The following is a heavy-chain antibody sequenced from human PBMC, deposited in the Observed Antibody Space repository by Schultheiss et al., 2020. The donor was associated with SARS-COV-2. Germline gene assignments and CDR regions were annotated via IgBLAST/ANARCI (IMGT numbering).Heavy chain of an antibody. CDR3: ASLNSGWVY. CDR2: IYPGDSDT. D-gene: IGHD5-12*01. CDR1: GYRFTNYW. V-gene: IGHV5-51*01. J-gene: IGHJ4*02. Sequence: GESLKISCKGSGYRFTNYWIAWVRQVPEKDLEWMGIIYPGDSDTRYSPSFQGQVTISADKSISTAYLQWSSLKASDSAMYYCASLNSGWVYWGQGTLVTVSS.